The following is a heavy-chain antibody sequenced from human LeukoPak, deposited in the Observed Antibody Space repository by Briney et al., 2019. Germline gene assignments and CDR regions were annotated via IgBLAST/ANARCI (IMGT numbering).Heavy chain of an antibody. CDR2: IYYSGST. D-gene: IGHD6-19*01. V-gene: IGHV4-59*01. CDR1: GGSISSYY. J-gene: IGHJ3*02. Sequence: SETLSLTCTVSGGSISSYYWSWIRQPPGKGLEWIGHIYYSGSTNYNPSLKSRVTISVDTSKNHFSLRLSSVTSADTAVYYCARGVAVTGNLAFDIWGQGTMVTVSS. CDR3: ARGVAVTGNLAFDI.